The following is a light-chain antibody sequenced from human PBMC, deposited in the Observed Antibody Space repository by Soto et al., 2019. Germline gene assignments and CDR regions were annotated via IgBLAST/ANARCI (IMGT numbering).Light chain of an antibody. CDR1: ESVSNF. J-gene: IGKJ5*01. CDR3: QLRMT. CDR2: NSS. Sequence: EVVLTQSPATLSLSPGERATVSCRASESVSNFLAWYQQKPGQAPRLVIYNSSNRATGIPARFSGSGSGTAYTLSIGSLEPEDFGDYYCQLRMTFGQGTRMEIK. V-gene: IGKV3-11*01.